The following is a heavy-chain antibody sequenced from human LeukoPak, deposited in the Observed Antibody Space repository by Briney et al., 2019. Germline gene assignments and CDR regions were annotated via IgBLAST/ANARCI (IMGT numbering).Heavy chain of an antibody. CDR3: ARDLKGYGDYANDAFDI. D-gene: IGHD4-17*01. Sequence: SETLSLTCTVSGGSISSYYWSWIRQPPGKGLEWIGYIYYSGSTNYNPSLKSRVTISVDTSKSQFSLKLSSVTAADTAVYYCARDLKGYGDYANDAFDIWGQGTMVTVSS. J-gene: IGHJ3*02. CDR2: IYYSGST. CDR1: GGSISSYY. V-gene: IGHV4-59*01.